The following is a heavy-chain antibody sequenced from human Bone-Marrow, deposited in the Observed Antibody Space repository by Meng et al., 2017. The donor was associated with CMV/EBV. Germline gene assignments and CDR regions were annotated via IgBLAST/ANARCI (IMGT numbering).Heavy chain of an antibody. CDR2: IIPIFGTA. CDR1: GYNFTSYD. V-gene: IGHV1-69*05. Sequence: SVKVSCKASGYNFTSYDINWVRQATGQGLEWMGGIIPIFGTANYAQKFQGRVTITTDESTSTAYMELSSLRSEDTAVYYCARQAGAIVVVPAAIAPYDAFDIWGQGTMVTVSS. CDR3: ARQAGAIVVVPAAIAPYDAFDI. J-gene: IGHJ3*02. D-gene: IGHD2-2*02.